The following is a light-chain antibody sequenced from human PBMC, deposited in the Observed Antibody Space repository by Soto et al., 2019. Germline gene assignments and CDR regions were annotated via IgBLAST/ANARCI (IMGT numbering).Light chain of an antibody. V-gene: IGKV1-5*01. CDR1: QTISNW. CDR3: QQYNSYWT. Sequence: DIQMTQSPSTLSASVGDRVTITCRASQTISNWLAWYQQKPGKAPWLLIYDASSLKSGVPSRFSGSGSGTEFSLTISSLQPDDFATYYCQQYNSYWTFGQGTKVEIK. J-gene: IGKJ1*01. CDR2: DAS.